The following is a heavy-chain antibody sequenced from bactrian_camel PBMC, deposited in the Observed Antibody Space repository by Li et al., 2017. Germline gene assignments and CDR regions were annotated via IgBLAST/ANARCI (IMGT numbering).Heavy chain of an antibody. CDR1: VYTFTTFTCYC. CDR3: AASLGCEWSGYSTY. D-gene: IGHD3*01. CDR2: IRADGSA. Sequence: HVQLVESGGGSVQAGGSVRLSCAASVYTFTTFTCYCLGWFRQAPGNERVWVANIRADGSAYYAESVRDRFTISKDNPKNTLYLQMNSLKPEDTAMYYCAASLGCEWSGYSTYWGQGTQVTVS. V-gene: IGHV3S55*01. J-gene: IGHJ4*01.